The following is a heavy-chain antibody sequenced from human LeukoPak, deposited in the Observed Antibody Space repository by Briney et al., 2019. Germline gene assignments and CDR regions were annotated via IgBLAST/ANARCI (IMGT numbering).Heavy chain of an antibody. CDR1: GFTFSGSG. V-gene: IGHV3-33*01. CDR3: ARDSAVGRLGF. D-gene: IGHD1-1*01. CDR2: IWYHGRNA. J-gene: IGHJ4*02. Sequence: GPSLRLSCATSGFTFSGSGFHWVRQAPGRGLEWVADIWYHGRNAYYADSAKGRFTIFRDNSKNTLYLQMNSLRAEDTAVYYCARDSAVGRLGFWGQGTLVTVSS.